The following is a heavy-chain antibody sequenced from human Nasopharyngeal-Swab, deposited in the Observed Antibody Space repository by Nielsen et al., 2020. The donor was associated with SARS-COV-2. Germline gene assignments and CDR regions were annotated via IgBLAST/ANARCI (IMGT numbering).Heavy chain of an antibody. CDR3: ARHPVDGRLWVRGVMKGYGMDV. CDR1: GASISSSTYY. D-gene: IGHD3-10*01. J-gene: IGHJ6*02. V-gene: IGHV4-39*01. CDR2: FYYSGSA. Sequence: SETLSLTCTVSGASISSSTYYWAWIRQAPGRGLEWIGSFYYSGSAYYNPSLKSRVTISVDTSRNDLSLKLSSVTAADTAVYYCARHPVDGRLWVRGVMKGYGMDVWGQGTTVTAS.